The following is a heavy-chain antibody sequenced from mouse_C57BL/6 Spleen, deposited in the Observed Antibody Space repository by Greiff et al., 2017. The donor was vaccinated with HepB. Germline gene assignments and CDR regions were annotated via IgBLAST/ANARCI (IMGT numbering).Heavy chain of an antibody. J-gene: IGHJ3*01. CDR1: GYTFTSYW. CDR3: ARWRGAY. CDR2: IYPGSGST. V-gene: IGHV1-55*01. Sequence: QVQLQQPGAELVKPGASVKMSCKASGYTFTSYWITWVKQRPGQGLEWIGDIYPGSGSTNYNEKFKSKATLTVYTSSSTAYMQLSSLTSEDSAVYYCARWRGAYWGQGTLVTVSA.